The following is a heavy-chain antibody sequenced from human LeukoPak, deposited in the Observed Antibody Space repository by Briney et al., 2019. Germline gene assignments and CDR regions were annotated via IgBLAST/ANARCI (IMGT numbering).Heavy chain of an antibody. CDR2: IYYSGST. CDR3: AGRTRYYYYGMDV. J-gene: IGHJ6*02. D-gene: IGHD1-14*01. V-gene: IGHV4-59*01. CDR1: GGSISSYY. Sequence: SETLSLACTVSGGSISSYYWSWIRQPPGKGLEWIGYIYYSGSTNYNPSLKSRVTISVDTSKNQFSLKLSSVTAADTAVYYCAGRTRYYYYGMDVWGQGATVTVSS.